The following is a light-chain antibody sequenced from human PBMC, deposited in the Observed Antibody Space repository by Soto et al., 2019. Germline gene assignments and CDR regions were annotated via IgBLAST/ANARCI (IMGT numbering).Light chain of an antibody. CDR1: SSDVGGYNY. J-gene: IGLJ3*02. CDR2: EVN. V-gene: IGLV2-8*01. Sequence: QSALTQPPSASGSPGQSVTISCTGTSSDVGGYNYVSWYQQHPGKAPKLMIYEVNKRPSGVTDRFSGSKSGNTASLTVSGLQADDADEYYCSSYGGSNNFWVFGGGTKLTVL. CDR3: SSYGGSNNFWV.